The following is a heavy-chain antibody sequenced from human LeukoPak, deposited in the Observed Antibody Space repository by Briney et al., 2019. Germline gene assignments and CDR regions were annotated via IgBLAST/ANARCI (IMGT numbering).Heavy chain of an antibody. CDR1: GGSFSGYY. Sequence: SETLSLTCAVYGGSFSGYYWSWIRQPPGKGLEWIGEINHSGSTNYNPSLKSRVTISVDTSKNQFSLKLSSVTAADTAVYYRARSGYCSSTSCYWYYYYYYMDVWGKGTTVTVSS. D-gene: IGHD2-2*01. V-gene: IGHV4-34*01. CDR2: INHSGST. J-gene: IGHJ6*03. CDR3: ARSGYCSSTSCYWYYYYYYMDV.